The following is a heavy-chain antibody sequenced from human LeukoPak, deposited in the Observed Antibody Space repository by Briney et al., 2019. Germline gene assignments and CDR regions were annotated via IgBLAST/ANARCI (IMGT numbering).Heavy chain of an antibody. CDR2: INAGNGNT. D-gene: IGHD3-10*01. CDR3: AREPLGSGSPDFDY. J-gene: IGHJ4*02. V-gene: IGHV1-3*01. CDR1: GYTFTSYS. Sequence: GASVKLSCKASGYTFTSYSMHWVRQAPGQRLEWVGWINAGNGNTKYSQKLQGRVTITRDTSASTAYMALSSLRSEDTAVYYCAREPLGSGSPDFDYRGQGTPVTVSS.